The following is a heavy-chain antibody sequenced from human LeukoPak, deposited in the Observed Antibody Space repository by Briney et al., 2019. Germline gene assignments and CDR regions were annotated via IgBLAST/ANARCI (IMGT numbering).Heavy chain of an antibody. CDR3: ARAMGSSWSYYYYYYMDV. J-gene: IGHJ6*03. D-gene: IGHD6-13*01. CDR2: IKQDGSEK. CDR1: GFTFSSYW. V-gene: IGHV3-7*01. Sequence: PGGSLRLSCAASGFTFSSYWMSWVRQAPGKGLEWVANIKQDGSEKYYVDSVKGRFTISRDNAKNSLYLQMNSLRAEDTAVYYCARAMGSSWSYYYYYYMDVWGKGTTVTISS.